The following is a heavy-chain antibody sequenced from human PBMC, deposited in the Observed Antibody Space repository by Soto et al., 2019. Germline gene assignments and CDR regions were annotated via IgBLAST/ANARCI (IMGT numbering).Heavy chain of an antibody. J-gene: IGHJ4*02. V-gene: IGHV4-34*01. D-gene: IGHD6-13*01. CDR3: ARGGYSGLSY. Sequence: QVQLQQWGAGLLKPSETLSLTCAVYGVSFSGYYWSWIRKPPGKGLEWIGEINHSGSTNYNPSLKSRVTISVDTSKNQFSLKLRSVTAADTAVYYCARGGYSGLSYWGQGTLVTVSS. CDR2: INHSGST. CDR1: GVSFSGYY.